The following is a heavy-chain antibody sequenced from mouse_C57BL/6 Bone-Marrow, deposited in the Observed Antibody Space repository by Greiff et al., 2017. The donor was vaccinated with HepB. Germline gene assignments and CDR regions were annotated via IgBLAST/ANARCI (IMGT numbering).Heavy chain of an antibody. D-gene: IGHD1-1*01. V-gene: IGHV1-50*01. CDR2: IDPSDSYT. CDR3: ARSGEFFSIYYYGSSYVDY. CDR1: GYTFTSYW. J-gene: IGHJ2*01. Sequence: QVQLQQSGAELVKPGASVKLSCKASGYTFTSYWMQWVKQRPGQGLEWIGEIDPSDSYTNYNQKFKGKATLTVDTSSSPAYMQLSSLTSEDSAVYYCARSGEFFSIYYYGSSYVDYWGQGTTLTVSS.